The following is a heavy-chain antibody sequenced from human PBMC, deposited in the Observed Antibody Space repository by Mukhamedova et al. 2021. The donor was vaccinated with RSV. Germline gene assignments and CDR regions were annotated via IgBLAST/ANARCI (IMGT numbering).Heavy chain of an antibody. CDR1: GFTFSSFG. CDR3: AKDHTISARGFYF. D-gene: IGHD3-3*01. V-gene: IGHV3-30*02. Sequence: GFTFSSFGMHWVRQAPGKGLEWVAFIRSDGSNKHYADSVKDRFTISRDNSKNTLYLQMNSLRAGDTAVYYCAKDHTISARGFYF. J-gene: IGHJ4*01. CDR2: IRSDGSNK.